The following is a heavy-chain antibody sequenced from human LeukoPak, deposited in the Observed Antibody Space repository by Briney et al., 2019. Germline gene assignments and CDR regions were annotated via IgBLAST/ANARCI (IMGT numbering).Heavy chain of an antibody. V-gene: IGHV1-8*02. D-gene: IGHD2-15*01. Sequence: ASVKVSCKASGGTFSSYTINWVRQATGQGLEWMGWMNPNSGNTGYAQKFQGRVTMTRNTSISTAYMELSSLRSEDTAVYYCARESCSGGSCYSDYWGQGTLVTVSS. CDR1: GGTFSSYT. J-gene: IGHJ4*02. CDR2: MNPNSGNT. CDR3: ARESCSGGSCYSDY.